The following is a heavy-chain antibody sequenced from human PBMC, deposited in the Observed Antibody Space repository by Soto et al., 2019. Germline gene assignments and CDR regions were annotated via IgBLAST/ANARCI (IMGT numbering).Heavy chain of an antibody. CDR1: GGSVSSGSYY. J-gene: IGHJ6*02. V-gene: IGHV4-61*01. D-gene: IGHD3-10*01. Sequence: SETLSLTCTVSGGSVSSGSYYWSWIRQPPGKGLEWIGYIYYSGSTNYNPSLKSRVTISVDTSKNQFSLKLSSVTAADTAVYYCARQHGSGRYYYGMDVWGQGTTVTVS. CDR3: ARQHGSGRYYYGMDV. CDR2: IYYSGST.